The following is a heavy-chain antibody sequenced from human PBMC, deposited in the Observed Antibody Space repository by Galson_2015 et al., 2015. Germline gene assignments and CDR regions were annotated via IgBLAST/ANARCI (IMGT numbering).Heavy chain of an antibody. J-gene: IGHJ4*02. CDR3: AKERIWEQEYRYGDLPDY. CDR2: ILYDGSYK. CDR1: GFPFSRYG. D-gene: IGHD4-17*01. V-gene: IGHV3-30*18. Sequence: SLRLSCAASGFPFSRYGMHRVRQAPGKGLEWVALILYDGSYKYYADSVKGRFTISRDNSQNTLYLQMNSLRAEDTAVYYCAKERIWEQEYRYGDLPDYWGQGTLVTVSS.